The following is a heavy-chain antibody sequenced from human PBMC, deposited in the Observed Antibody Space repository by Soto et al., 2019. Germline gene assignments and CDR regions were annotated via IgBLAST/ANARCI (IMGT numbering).Heavy chain of an antibody. V-gene: IGHV1-69*01. D-gene: IGHD3-22*01. CDR2: TIPMFGTP. CDR3: ARPLRDRNFYYGMAV. Sequence: QVQLVQSGAEMQQPGASVRVSCKASGGTFSKYAFSWVRQAPGQGLEWLGGTIPMFGTPNYAQKFQGRVAISACDSTATVYMELSSLRSEDTAVYFCARPLRDRNFYYGMAVWGPGTTVTVSS. CDR1: GGTFSKYA. J-gene: IGHJ6*02.